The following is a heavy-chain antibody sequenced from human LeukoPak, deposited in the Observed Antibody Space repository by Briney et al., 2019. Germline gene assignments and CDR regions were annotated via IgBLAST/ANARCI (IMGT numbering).Heavy chain of an antibody. CDR2: IYHSGST. Sequence: SETLSLTGAVSGGSISSSNWWSWVRQPPGKGLEWIGEIYHSGSTNYNPSLKSRVTISVDKSKNQFSLKLSSVTAADTAVYYCARTLRRILGYFDWLLRNDAFDIWGQGTMVTVSS. V-gene: IGHV4-4*02. J-gene: IGHJ3*02. D-gene: IGHD3-9*01. CDR3: ARTLRRILGYFDWLLRNDAFDI. CDR1: GGSISSSNW.